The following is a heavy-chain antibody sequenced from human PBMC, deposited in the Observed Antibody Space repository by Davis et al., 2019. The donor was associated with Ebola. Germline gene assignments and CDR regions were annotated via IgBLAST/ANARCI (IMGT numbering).Heavy chain of an antibody. CDR1: GFTVSSNY. V-gene: IGHV3-53*01. Sequence: GESLKIFCAASGFTVSSNYMSWVRQAPGKGLEWVSVIYSGGSTYYADSVKGRFTISRDNAENTLYLQMNSLRAEDTAVYYCARSKNLEYSSSYYYYGMDVWGQGTTVTVSS. J-gene: IGHJ6*02. CDR3: ARSKNLEYSSSYYYYGMDV. D-gene: IGHD6-6*01. CDR2: IYSGGST.